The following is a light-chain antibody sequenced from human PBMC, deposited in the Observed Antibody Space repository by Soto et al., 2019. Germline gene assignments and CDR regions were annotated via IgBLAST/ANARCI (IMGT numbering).Light chain of an antibody. CDR1: QNISSY. CDR3: HQHSKWPRT. J-gene: IGKJ1*01. V-gene: IGKV3-11*01. Sequence: IVLTQSPATLSLSPGKRATLSCRASQNISSYLIWYQQKPGQAPRLLIYDVYNKATGITARFSGSRSGTYFTLTISNLEPEEFAIYYCHQHSKWPRTIGQGAKAEIK. CDR2: DVY.